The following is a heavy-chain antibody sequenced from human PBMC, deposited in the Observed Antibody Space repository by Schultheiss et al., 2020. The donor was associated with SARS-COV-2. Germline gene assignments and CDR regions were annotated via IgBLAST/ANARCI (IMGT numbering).Heavy chain of an antibody. CDR1: GGTFSSYA. Sequence: SVKVSCKASGGTFSSYAISWVRQAPGQGLEWMGGIIPIFGTANYAQKFQGRVTITADESTSTAYMELSRLTSDDTAVYYCAREGGSYYFRFDYWGQGTLVTVSS. CDR2: IIPIFGTA. V-gene: IGHV1-69*13. CDR3: AREGGSYYFRFDY. D-gene: IGHD1-26*01. J-gene: IGHJ4*02.